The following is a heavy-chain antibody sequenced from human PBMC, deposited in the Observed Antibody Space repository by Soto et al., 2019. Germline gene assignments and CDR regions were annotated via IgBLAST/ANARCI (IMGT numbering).Heavy chain of an antibody. CDR3: ARDEWLRIFYYYGMDV. Sequence: ASVKVSCKASGYTFTSYYMHWVRQAPGQGLEWMGIINPSGGSTSYAQKFQGRVTMTRDTSTSTVYMELSSLRSEDTAVYYRARDEWLRIFYYYGMDVWGQGTTVTVSS. V-gene: IGHV1-46*01. CDR1: GYTFTSYY. J-gene: IGHJ6*02. D-gene: IGHD5-12*01. CDR2: INPSGGST.